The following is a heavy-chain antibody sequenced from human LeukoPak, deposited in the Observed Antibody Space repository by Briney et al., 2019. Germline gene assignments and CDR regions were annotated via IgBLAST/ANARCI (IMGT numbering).Heavy chain of an antibody. V-gene: IGHV1-69*13. Sequence: SVKVSCKTSGYTFTNNGISWVRQAPGQGLEWMGGIIPIFGTANYAQKFQGRVTITADESTSTAYMELSSLRSEDTAVYYCARARTGYCSSTSCSNWFDPWGQGTLVTVSS. CDR1: GYTFTNNG. J-gene: IGHJ5*02. CDR2: IIPIFGTA. CDR3: ARARTGYCSSTSCSNWFDP. D-gene: IGHD2-2*01.